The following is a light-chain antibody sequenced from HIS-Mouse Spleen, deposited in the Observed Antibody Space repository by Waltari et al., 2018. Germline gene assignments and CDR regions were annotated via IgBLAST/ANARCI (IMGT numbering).Light chain of an antibody. Sequence: SYVLTQPPSVSVAPGKTARITCGGNNIGSKSVHWYQQKPGQAPVLVVYEDSDRPSGIPGRFSGSNSGNTATLTISRVEAGDEADYYCQVWDSSSDHPVFGGGTKLTVL. V-gene: IGLV3-21*03. CDR3: QVWDSSSDHPV. J-gene: IGLJ2*01. CDR1: NIGSKS. CDR2: EDS.